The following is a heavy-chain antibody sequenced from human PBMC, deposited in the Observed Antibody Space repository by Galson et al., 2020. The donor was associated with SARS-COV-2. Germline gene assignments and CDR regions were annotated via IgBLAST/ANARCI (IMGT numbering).Heavy chain of an antibody. CDR1: GGSISSTSYY. CDR3: ARLSGRYSS. D-gene: IGHD5-18*01. Sequence: ASETLSLTCTVSGGSISSTSYYWGWIRQPPGKGLEWIGSIYDSGSTYYNPSLKSRVSISVDTSNNQFSLKLSSVTAADTALYYCARLSGRYSSWGQGTLVTVSS. J-gene: IGHJ4*02. V-gene: IGHV4-39*01. CDR2: IYDSGST.